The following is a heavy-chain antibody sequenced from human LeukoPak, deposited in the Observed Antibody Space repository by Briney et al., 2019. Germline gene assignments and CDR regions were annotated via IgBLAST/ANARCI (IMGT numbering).Heavy chain of an antibody. D-gene: IGHD2-15*01. V-gene: IGHV4-39*01. Sequence: PSETLSLTCTVSGGSISSSGYYWGWIRQPPGKGLEWIGSIYYSGSTYYNPSLKSRVTISVDTSKNQFSLKLSSVTAADTAVYYCARQGYCSGGSCYSLYYYGMDVWGQGTTVTVSS. CDR2: IYYSGST. J-gene: IGHJ6*02. CDR1: GGSISSSGYY. CDR3: ARQGYCSGGSCYSLYYYGMDV.